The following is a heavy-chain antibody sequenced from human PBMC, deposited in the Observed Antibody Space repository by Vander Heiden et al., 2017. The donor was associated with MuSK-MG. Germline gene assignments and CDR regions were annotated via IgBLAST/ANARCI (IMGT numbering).Heavy chain of an antibody. CDR2: IIPIFGTA. V-gene: IGHV1-69*06. D-gene: IGHD3-22*01. CDR1: GGAFSRMRPPCVSP. CDR3: ARDPYYYDSTVYGGAYYYYGMDV. Sequence: QVQLVQSGAEVKKTGSWVKVSCKDSGGAFSRMRPPCVSPIKTQPYGSSPSHHPLPASSPGQGLEWMGGIIPIFGTANYAQKFQGRVTMTADKSTSTAYMELSSLRSEDTAVYYCARDPYYYDSTVYGGAYYYYGMDVWGQGTTVTVSS. J-gene: IGHJ6*02.